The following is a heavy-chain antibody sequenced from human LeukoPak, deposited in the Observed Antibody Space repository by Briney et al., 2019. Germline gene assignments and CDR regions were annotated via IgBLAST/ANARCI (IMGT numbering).Heavy chain of an antibody. D-gene: IGHD5-18*01. CDR1: GFTFSNYA. V-gene: IGHV3-23*01. CDR2: ISGSGGSA. CDR3: AKGRSSAMDDAFDI. Sequence: GGSLRLSCAASGFTFSNYAMSWVRQAPGKGLEWVSGISGSGGSAYYADSVKGRFTISRDNSKNTLYLQMNSLRAEDTAVYYCAKGRSSAMDDAFDIWGQGTMVTVSS. J-gene: IGHJ3*02.